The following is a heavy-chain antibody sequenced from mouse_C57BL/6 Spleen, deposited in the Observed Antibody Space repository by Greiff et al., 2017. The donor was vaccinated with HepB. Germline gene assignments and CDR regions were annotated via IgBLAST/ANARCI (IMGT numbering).Heavy chain of an antibody. Sequence: VLLQQSGAELVRPGTSVTVSCKASGYAFTNYLIEWVKQRPGQGLEWIGVINPGSGGTNYNEKFKGKSTLTADKSSSTAYMQLSSLTSEYSAVYFCERSGTVFAYWGKGTLVTVSA. D-gene: IGHD1-1*01. CDR2: INPGSGGT. CDR3: ERSGTVFAY. V-gene: IGHV1-54*01. J-gene: IGHJ3*01. CDR1: GYAFTNYL.